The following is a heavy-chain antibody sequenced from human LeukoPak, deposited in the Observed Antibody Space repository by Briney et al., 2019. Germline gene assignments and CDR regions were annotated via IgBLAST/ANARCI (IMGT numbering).Heavy chain of an antibody. Sequence: SETLSLTCAVSGGSLSSYYWSWIRQPPGAGPEWLGYIYYTGSTNYNPSLKGRVTISLDSSTDQFSLNLNSLATADTAVYYWVRHYYDSGSAKGYFHHWGQGTLVTVSS. J-gene: IGHJ1*01. CDR2: IYYTGST. V-gene: IGHV4-59*01. D-gene: IGHD3-10*01. CDR3: VRHYYDSGSAKGYFHH. CDR1: GGSLSSYY.